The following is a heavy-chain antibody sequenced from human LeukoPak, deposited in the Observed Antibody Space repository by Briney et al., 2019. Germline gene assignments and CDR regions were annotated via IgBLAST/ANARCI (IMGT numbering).Heavy chain of an antibody. CDR2: VNHGGDT. J-gene: IGHJ5*02. D-gene: IGHD3/OR15-3a*01. CDR1: SGSFSGYY. V-gene: IGHV4-34*01. CDR3: ARAAWTGGEGFDP. Sequence: SETLSLTCAVYSGSFSGYYWSWIRQSPEKGLEWIGEVNHGGDTNYNPSLRSRVTISLDTSKNHFSLKLRSVTAADTAIYNCARAAWTGGEGFDPWGQGTLVTVSS.